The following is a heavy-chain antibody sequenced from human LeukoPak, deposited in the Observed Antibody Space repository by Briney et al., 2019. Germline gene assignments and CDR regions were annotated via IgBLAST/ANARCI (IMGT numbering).Heavy chain of an antibody. CDR1: GYTFTSYD. D-gene: IGHD3-22*01. CDR3: ARIPAKKSGISSGYNSHLDY. Sequence: ASVKVSCKASGYTFTSYDINWVRQATGQGLEWMGWMNANSGNTGYAQKFQGRVTMTRNTSISTAYMELSSLRSEDTAVYYCARIPAKKSGISSGYNSHLDYWGQGTLVTVPS. V-gene: IGHV1-8*01. J-gene: IGHJ4*02. CDR2: MNANSGNT.